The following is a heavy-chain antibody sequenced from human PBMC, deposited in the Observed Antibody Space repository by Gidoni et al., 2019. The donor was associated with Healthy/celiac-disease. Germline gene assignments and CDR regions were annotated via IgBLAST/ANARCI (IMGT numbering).Heavy chain of an antibody. D-gene: IGHD6-19*01. CDR2: IWYDGSNK. V-gene: IGHV3-33*01. J-gene: IGHJ4*02. CDR3: ARAPYSSGWLDY. Sequence: QVQLVESGGGVVQPGRSLRLSCASSGFTFRSYGMHWVRQAPGKGLEWVAVIWYDGSNKYYADSVKGRFTISRDNSKNTLYLQMNSLRAEDTAVYYCARAPYSSGWLDYWGQGTLVTVSS. CDR1: GFTFRSYG.